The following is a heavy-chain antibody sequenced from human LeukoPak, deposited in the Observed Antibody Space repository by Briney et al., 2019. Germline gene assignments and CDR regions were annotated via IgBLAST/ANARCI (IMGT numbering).Heavy chain of an antibody. Sequence: GASVKVSCKASGYTFTGYYMHWVRQAPGQGLEWMGWINPNSGSTNYAQKFQGRVTMTRDTSISTAYMELSRLRSDDTAVYYCARERYYYDSSGYYLYYFDYWGQGTLVTVSS. J-gene: IGHJ4*02. CDR1: GYTFTGYY. CDR3: ARERYYYDSSGYYLYYFDY. V-gene: IGHV1-2*02. D-gene: IGHD3-22*01. CDR2: INPNSGST.